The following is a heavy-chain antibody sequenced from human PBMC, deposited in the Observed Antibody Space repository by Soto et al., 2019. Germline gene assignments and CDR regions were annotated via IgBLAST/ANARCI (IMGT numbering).Heavy chain of an antibody. Sequence: QITLKESGPPLVAPTQTLTLTCTFSGFSLSMSGVGVGWIRQPPGKALEWLALIYWDDDKRYSPSLRSRLTIPQHXXKXQXXLTMPYMAPVDTATYYCARGLRYCSSTNCPNCFHPWGQGTLGTVSS. CDR3: ARGLRYCSSTNCPNCFHP. CDR2: IYWDDDK. CDR1: GFSLSMSGVG. J-gene: IGHJ5*02. D-gene: IGHD2-2*01. V-gene: IGHV2-5*02.